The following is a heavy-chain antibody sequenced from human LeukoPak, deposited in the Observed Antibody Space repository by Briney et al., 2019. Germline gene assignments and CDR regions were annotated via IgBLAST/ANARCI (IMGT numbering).Heavy chain of an antibody. V-gene: IGHV4-34*01. CDR1: GGSFSGYY. CDR3: ARPARYDILTGYYN. D-gene: IGHD3-9*01. Sequence: SETLSLTCAVYGGSFSGYYWSWIRQPPGKGLEWIWEINHSGSTSYNPSLKSRVTISVDTSKNKFSLKLSSVTAADTAVYYCARPARYDILTGYYNWGQGTLVTVSS. J-gene: IGHJ4*02. CDR2: INHSGST.